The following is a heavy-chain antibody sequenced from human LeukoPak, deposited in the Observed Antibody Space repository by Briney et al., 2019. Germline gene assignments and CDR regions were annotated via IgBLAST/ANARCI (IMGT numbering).Heavy chain of an antibody. J-gene: IGHJ4*02. CDR3: ARDNMKDGGIAAAGTDY. Sequence: GGSLRLSCAASGFTFSSYWMSWVRQAPGEGLEWVANIKQDGSEKYYVDSVEGRFTITRDNAKNSLYLQLNSLRAEGTAVYYCARDNMKDGGIAAAGTDYWGQGTLVTVSS. CDR1: GFTFSSYW. CDR2: IKQDGSEK. V-gene: IGHV3-7*01. D-gene: IGHD6-13*01.